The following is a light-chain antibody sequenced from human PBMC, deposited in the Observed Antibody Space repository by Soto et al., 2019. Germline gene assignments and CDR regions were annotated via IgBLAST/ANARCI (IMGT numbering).Light chain of an antibody. CDR3: QQYGSTSFT. J-gene: IGKJ3*01. CDR1: QSFSTSY. CDR2: NTF. Sequence: EIVLTQSPGTLSLSPGDRATLSCRASQSFSTSYLAWYQHKPGQAPRLLIHNTFTRATGIPDRFSGSGSGTACPPTISRLRRQAFAEYYCQQYGSTSFTLGPGTKVHIK. V-gene: IGKV3-20*01.